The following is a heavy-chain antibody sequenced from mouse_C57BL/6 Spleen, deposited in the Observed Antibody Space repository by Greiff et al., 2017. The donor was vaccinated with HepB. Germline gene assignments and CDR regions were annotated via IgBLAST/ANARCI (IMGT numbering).Heavy chain of an antibody. D-gene: IGHD1-1*01. J-gene: IGHJ1*03. CDR3: ARGGDYYGSSSWYFDV. CDR2: ISYSGST. Sequence: DVQLQESGPGMVKPSQSLSLTCTVTGYSITSGYDWHWIRHFPGNKLEWMGYISYSGSTNYNPSLKSRISITHDTSKNHFFLKLNSVTTEDTATYYCARGGDYYGSSSWYFDVWGTGTTVTVSS. V-gene: IGHV3-1*01. CDR1: GYSITSGYD.